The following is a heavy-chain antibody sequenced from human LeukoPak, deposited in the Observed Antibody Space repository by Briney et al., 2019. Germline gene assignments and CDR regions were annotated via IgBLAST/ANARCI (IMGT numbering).Heavy chain of an antibody. Sequence: GGTLRLSCAASGFSFSTYGMTWVRQAPGKGLEWVSGISGSDGSTYYADSVKGRSIISRDNSKNTLYLQMNSLRAEDTAVYYCAKNIGGFDYWGQGTLVTVSS. CDR2: ISGSDGST. CDR3: AKNIGGFDY. J-gene: IGHJ4*02. D-gene: IGHD2-15*01. CDR1: GFSFSTYG. V-gene: IGHV3-23*01.